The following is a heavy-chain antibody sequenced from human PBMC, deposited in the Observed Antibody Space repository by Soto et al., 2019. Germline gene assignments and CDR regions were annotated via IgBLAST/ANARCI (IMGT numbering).Heavy chain of an antibody. Sequence: VHLVQSGAEGKKPGSSVKVSCKASGGTFSGYAISWVRQAPGKGLEWMGGIIPIFGTANYEQQFQGRVTITAYESTMTEYMELSSMRSEEKAVYYCASARDSCYGNDDWGQGTTVNVSS. CDR1: GGTFSGYA. CDR2: IIPIFGTA. CDR3: ASARDSCYGNDD. V-gene: IGHV1-69*12. J-gene: IGHJ6*02. D-gene: IGHD2-15*01.